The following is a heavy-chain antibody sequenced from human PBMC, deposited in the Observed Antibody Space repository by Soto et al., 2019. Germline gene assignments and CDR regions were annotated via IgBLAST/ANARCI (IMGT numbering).Heavy chain of an antibody. Sequence: GGSLRLSCAASGFTFSSYSMNWVRQAPGKGLEWVSYISSSSSTIYYADSVKGRFTISRDNAKNSLYLQMNSLRDEDTAVYYCARGWGIHYYDSNYYFDYWGQGTLVTVSS. CDR3: ARGWGIHYYDSNYYFDY. D-gene: IGHD3-22*01. CDR1: GFTFSSYS. V-gene: IGHV3-48*02. CDR2: ISSSSSTI. J-gene: IGHJ4*02.